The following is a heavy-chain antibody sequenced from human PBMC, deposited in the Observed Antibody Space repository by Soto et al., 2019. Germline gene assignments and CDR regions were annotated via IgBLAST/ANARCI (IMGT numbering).Heavy chain of an antibody. CDR1: GGTFGNYA. D-gene: IGHD2-15*01. J-gene: IGHJ4*02. V-gene: IGHV1-69*01. CDR2: ITPIFGTA. CDR3: ARDYGHDCSGGRCYFYF. Sequence: QVQLVQSGAEVKKPGSSVKVSCKASGGTFGNYAISWVRQAPGQGLEWMGGITPIFGTANYAQKFQGRVTITADESTSTAHMELSSLRSEDTAVYYCARDYGHDCSGGRCYFYFWGQGTLVTVSS.